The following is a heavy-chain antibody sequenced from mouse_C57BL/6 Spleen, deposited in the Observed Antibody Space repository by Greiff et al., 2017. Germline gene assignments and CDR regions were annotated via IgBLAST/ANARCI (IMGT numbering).Heavy chain of an antibody. CDR2: ISYDGSN. CDR1: GYSITSGYY. V-gene: IGHV3-6*01. J-gene: IGHJ3*01. CDR3: ARHGSSSAWFAY. D-gene: IGHD1-1*01. Sequence: ESGPGLVKPSQSLSLTCSVTGYSITSGYYWNWIRQFPGNKLEWMGYISYDGSNNYNPSLKNRISITRDTSKNQFFLKLNSVTTEDTATYYCARHGSSSAWFAYWGQGTLVTVSA.